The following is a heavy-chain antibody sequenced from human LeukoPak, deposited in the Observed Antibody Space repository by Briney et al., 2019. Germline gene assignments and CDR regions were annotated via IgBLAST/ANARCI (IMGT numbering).Heavy chain of an antibody. D-gene: IGHD5-18*01. CDR2: IIPIFGTA. V-gene: IGHV1-69*13. CDR3: ARALKRVDTAVAYDY. CDR1: GGTFSSYA. Sequence: SVKVSCKASGGTFSSYAISWVRQAPGQGLEWMGGIIPIFGTANYAQKFQGRVTITADESTSTAYMELSSLRSEDTAVYYCARALKRVDTAVAYDYWGQGTLVTVSS. J-gene: IGHJ4*02.